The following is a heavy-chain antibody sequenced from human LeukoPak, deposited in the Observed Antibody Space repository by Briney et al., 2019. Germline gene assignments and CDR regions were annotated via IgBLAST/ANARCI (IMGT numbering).Heavy chain of an antibody. Sequence: GGSLRLSCAASGFTFSSYAMSWVRQAPGKGLEWVSALDGSGGSTYYADSVKGRFTISRDNSKNTLYLQMNSLRGEDTAVYYCAKDGYRSIAAPDYWGQGTLVTVSS. V-gene: IGHV3-23*01. CDR2: LDGSGGST. CDR1: GFTFSSYA. J-gene: IGHJ4*02. CDR3: AKDGYRSIAAPDY. D-gene: IGHD6-6*01.